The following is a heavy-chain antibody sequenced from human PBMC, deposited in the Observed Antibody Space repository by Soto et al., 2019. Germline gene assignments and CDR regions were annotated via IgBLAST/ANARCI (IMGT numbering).Heavy chain of an antibody. Sequence: WGSLRLSCAASGFTFSNAWMSWVRQAPGKGLEWVGRIKGEADGGTTDYAAPVKGRITISRDHSKDTLYLQMNSLKTEDTAVYYCTTGLSNGYYNFDYWGQGTPVNVSS. CDR2: IKGEADGGTT. CDR3: TTGLSNGYYNFDY. CDR1: GFTFSNAW. D-gene: IGHD3-22*01. J-gene: IGHJ4*02. V-gene: IGHV3-15*01.